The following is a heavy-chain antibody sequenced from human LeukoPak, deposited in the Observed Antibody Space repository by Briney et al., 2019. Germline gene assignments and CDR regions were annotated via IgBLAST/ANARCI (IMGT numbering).Heavy chain of an antibody. J-gene: IGHJ4*02. CDR3: ARDGDSKMMDYFDY. CDR2: INWNGGST. V-gene: IGHV3-20*04. CDR1: GFTFDDYG. D-gene: IGHD3-22*01. Sequence: GGSLRLSCAASGFTFDDYGMSWVRQAPGKGLEWVSGINWNGGSTGHADSVKGRFTISRDNAKNSLYLQMNSLRAEDTALYYCARDGDSKMMDYFDYWGQGTLVTVSS.